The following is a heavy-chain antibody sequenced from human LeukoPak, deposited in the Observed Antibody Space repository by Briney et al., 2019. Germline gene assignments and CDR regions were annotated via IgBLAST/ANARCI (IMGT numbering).Heavy chain of an antibody. J-gene: IGHJ1*01. D-gene: IGHD2-21*01. Sequence: GASVKVSCKASGYTFTGYYMHWVRQAPGQGLEWMGWINPNTGDTNYAQKFQGRVTLTRDTSITTAYMELSTLESADTAFYYCATWGRFGYFSWGQGSLVTVSS. CDR3: ATWGRFGYFS. V-gene: IGHV1-2*02. CDR1: GYTFTGYY. CDR2: INPNTGDT.